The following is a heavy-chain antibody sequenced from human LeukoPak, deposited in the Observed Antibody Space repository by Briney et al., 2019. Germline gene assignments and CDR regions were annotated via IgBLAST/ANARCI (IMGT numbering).Heavy chain of an antibody. CDR2: IKLDGSEK. D-gene: IGHD3-3*01. CDR1: GFTLGKYW. Sequence: PGGSLRLSCVASGFTLGKYWRGGVRQAPGRGLEWVANIKLDGSEKNYVDSVKGRFTISRDNTKNSLYLQMNSLRVEDTAVFYCARDQYDTWSRRGNFDSWGQGTLVIVSS. J-gene: IGHJ4*02. CDR3: ARDQYDTWSRRGNFDS. V-gene: IGHV3-7*03.